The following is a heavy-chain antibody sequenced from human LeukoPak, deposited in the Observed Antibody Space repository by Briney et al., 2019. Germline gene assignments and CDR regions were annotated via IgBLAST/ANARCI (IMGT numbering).Heavy chain of an antibody. J-gene: IGHJ4*02. CDR1: GDSVSSAGYH. Sequence: SETLSLTCSVSGDSVSSAGYHWSWIRQAPGKGLEWIGHSGSPSYNPSLKSRVMISIDTSKNQFSLKVSTVTAADTAVYYCTTYYVGEGVRGHWGPGTLVTVSS. CDR3: TTYYVGEGVRGH. D-gene: IGHD2-21*01. CDR2: SGSP. V-gene: IGHV4-61*08.